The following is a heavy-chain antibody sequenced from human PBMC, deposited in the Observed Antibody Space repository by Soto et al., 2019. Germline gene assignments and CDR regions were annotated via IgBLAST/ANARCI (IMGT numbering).Heavy chain of an antibody. J-gene: IGHJ6*02. V-gene: IGHV1-18*01. Sequence: ASVKVSCKASGYSFTNYGLSWLRQAPVQGLEWMGWINASNGNTVYAQKLQGRVTMTTDTSTSTVHMEVRSLRSDDTAVYYCAREGVAPYYYYGMDVWGQGTPVTVSS. CDR2: INASNGNT. CDR1: GYSFTNYG. CDR3: AREGVAPYYYYGMDV. D-gene: IGHD5-12*01.